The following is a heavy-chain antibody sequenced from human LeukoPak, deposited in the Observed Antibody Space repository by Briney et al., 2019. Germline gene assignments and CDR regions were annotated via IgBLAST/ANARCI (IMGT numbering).Heavy chain of an antibody. CDR3: ARALYHTFDY. D-gene: IGHD2-2*01. V-gene: IGHV1-2*02. Sequence: ASVKVSCKASGYTFTGYYMHWVRQAPGQGLEWMGWINPNSGGTNYAQKFQGRVTMTTDTSTSTAYMELRSLRSDDTAVYYCARALYHTFDYWGQGTLVIVS. J-gene: IGHJ4*02. CDR2: INPNSGGT. CDR1: GYTFTGYY.